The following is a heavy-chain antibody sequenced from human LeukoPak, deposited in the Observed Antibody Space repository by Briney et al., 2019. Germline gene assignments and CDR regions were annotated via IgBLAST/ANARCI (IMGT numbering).Heavy chain of an antibody. D-gene: IGHD6-19*01. J-gene: IGHJ4*02. CDR1: GFTFDDYA. Sequence: PGGSLRLSCAASGFTFDDYAMHWVRQAPGKGLEWVSGISWNSGSIGYADSVKGQFTISRDNAKNSLYLQMNDLRAEDTAVYYCAKAEGYSTGWFSYWGQGTLVTVSS. CDR2: ISWNSGSI. V-gene: IGHV3-9*01. CDR3: AKAEGYSTGWFSY.